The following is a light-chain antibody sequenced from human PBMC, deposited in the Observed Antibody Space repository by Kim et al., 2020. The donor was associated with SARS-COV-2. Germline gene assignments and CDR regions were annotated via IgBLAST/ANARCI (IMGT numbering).Light chain of an antibody. CDR1: SLRSYY. J-gene: IGLJ2*01. CDR2: GKN. Sequence: SSALTQAPAVSVALGQTVRITCQGDSLRSYYASWYQQKPGQAPVLVIYGKNNRPSGIPDRFSGSSSGNTASLTITGAQAEDEADYYCNSRDSSGNHLEVFGGGTQLTVL. V-gene: IGLV3-19*01. CDR3: NSRDSSGNHLEV.